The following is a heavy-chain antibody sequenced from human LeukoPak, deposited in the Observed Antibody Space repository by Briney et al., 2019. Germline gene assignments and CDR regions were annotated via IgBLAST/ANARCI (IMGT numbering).Heavy chain of an antibody. D-gene: IGHD3-10*01. Sequence: HAGGSLRLSCVGSGFAYDHCSMNWVRQAPGKGLEWPSYITGDNKAYYADSLKGRFVISRDNAKNSVYLQMNSLSVEDTAVYYCVRGGVADGNYFGDWGQGTVVTVSS. CDR2: ITGDNKA. CDR1: GFAYDHCS. CDR3: VRGGVADGNYFGD. J-gene: IGHJ4*02. V-gene: IGHV3-48*01.